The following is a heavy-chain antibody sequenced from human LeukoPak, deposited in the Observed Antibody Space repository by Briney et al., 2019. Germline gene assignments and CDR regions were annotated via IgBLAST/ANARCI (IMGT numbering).Heavy chain of an antibody. CDR2: IYYSGST. CDR3: ALQKVGATVDY. CDR1: GGSISSYY. D-gene: IGHD1-26*01. Sequence: PSETLSLTCTVSGGSISSYYWSWIQQPPGKGLEWIGYIYYSGSTNYNPSLKSRVTISVDTSKNQFSLKLSSVTAADTAVYYCALQKVGATVDYWGQGTLVTVSS. V-gene: IGHV4-59*08. J-gene: IGHJ4*02.